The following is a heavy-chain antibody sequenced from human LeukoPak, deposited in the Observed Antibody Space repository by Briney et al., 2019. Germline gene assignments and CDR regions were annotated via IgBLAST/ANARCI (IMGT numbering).Heavy chain of an antibody. Sequence: QAGGTLRLSCAASGFTFSSYGMSWVRQAPGKGLEWVSAISGSGGSTYYADSVKGRFTISRDNAKNALYLQMNSLRAEDTAVYYCARDGEGVDDSGGNYDYWGQGTLVTVSS. J-gene: IGHJ4*02. CDR1: GFTFSSYG. CDR3: ARDGEGVDDSGGNYDY. CDR2: ISGSGGST. D-gene: IGHD3-22*01. V-gene: IGHV3-23*01.